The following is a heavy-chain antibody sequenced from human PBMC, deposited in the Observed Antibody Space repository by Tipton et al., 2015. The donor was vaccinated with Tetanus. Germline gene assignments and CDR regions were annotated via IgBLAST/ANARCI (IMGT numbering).Heavy chain of an antibody. CDR2: MNPNSGGT. CDR1: GYTFTGTY. D-gene: IGHD6-13*01. V-gene: IGHV1-2*02. CDR3: ARASEGAAAP. Sequence: VQLVQSGADVKKPGDSVKVSCTASGYTFTGTYIHWVRQAPGQGLEWMGWMNPNSGGTNYAQKFQCRVTMTRDTSISTAYMELSRLRSDDSGVYDCARASEGAAAPWGQGTLVTVSS. J-gene: IGHJ5*02.